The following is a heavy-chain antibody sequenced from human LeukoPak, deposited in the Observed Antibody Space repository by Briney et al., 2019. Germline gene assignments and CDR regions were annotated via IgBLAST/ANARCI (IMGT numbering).Heavy chain of an antibody. D-gene: IGHD3-22*01. CDR2: ISGSGGST. CDR1: GFTFSSYA. CDR3: ANTYYYASSGYSPFYY. J-gene: IGHJ4*02. Sequence: GGSLRLSCAASGFTFSSYAMSWVRQAPGKGLEWASAISGSGGSTYYADSVKGRFTISRDNSKNTLYLQMNSLRAEDTAVYYCANTYYYASSGYSPFYYWGQGTLVTVSS. V-gene: IGHV3-23*01.